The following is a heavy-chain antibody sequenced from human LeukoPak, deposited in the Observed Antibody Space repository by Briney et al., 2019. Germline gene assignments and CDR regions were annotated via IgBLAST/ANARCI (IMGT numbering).Heavy chain of an antibody. Sequence: GGSLRLSCAASGFTFSSYSMNWVRQAPGKGLEWVSYISSSSDTIYYTDSVKGRFTISRDNAKNSLYLQVNSLRAEDTAVYYCARGQKSVGRVLAGTTIYNYYYYMDVWGKGTTVTVSS. CDR2: ISSSSDTI. CDR1: GFTFSSYS. V-gene: IGHV3-48*01. J-gene: IGHJ6*03. D-gene: IGHD6-19*01. CDR3: ARGQKSVGRVLAGTTIYNYYYYMDV.